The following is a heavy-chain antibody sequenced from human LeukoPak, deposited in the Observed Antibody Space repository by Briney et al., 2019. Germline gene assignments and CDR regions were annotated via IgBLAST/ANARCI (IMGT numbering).Heavy chain of an antibody. CDR1: GFTFDDYG. D-gene: IGHD3-22*01. J-gene: IGHJ4*02. V-gene: IGHV3-20*04. CDR2: INWNGGST. Sequence: GGSLRLSCAASGFTFDDYGMSWVRQAPGKGLEWVSGINWNGGSTGYADSVKGQFTISRDNAKNSLYLQMNSLRAEDTDLYYCARGYYYDSSGYYYWGQGTLVTVSS. CDR3: ARGYYYDSSGYYY.